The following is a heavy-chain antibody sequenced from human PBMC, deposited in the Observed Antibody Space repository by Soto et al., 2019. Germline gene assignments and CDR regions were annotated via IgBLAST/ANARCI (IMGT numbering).Heavy chain of an antibody. CDR1: GFSISYYG. D-gene: IGHD2-2*01. Sequence: VQLVESGGGVVQTGRSLRLSCVASGFSISYYGIQWVRQAPGKGLEWVTVIGYDGSNTCYVDSVKGRFTISRDNSKNTVYLQMNSLRAEDTAVYYCARDPVPQYQLLLGDHYYMDVWGKGTTVTVSS. J-gene: IGHJ6*03. V-gene: IGHV3-33*01. CDR2: IGYDGSNT. CDR3: ARDPVPQYQLLLGDHYYMDV.